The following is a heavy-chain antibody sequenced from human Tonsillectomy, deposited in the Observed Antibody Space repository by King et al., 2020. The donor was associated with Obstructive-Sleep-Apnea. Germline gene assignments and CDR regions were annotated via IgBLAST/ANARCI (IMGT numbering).Heavy chain of an antibody. CDR1: GFPFSNAW. J-gene: IGHJ4*02. Sequence: EVQLVESGGGLVKPGGSLRLSCAASGFPFSNAWMSWVRQAPGKGLEWVGRIKRKTDGGTTDYAAPVKGRFIISRDDSKNTLYLLMNSLKTEDRGVYYCTTGSRLWGQGTLVTVSS. V-gene: IGHV3-15*01. CDR3: TTGSRL. CDR2: IKRKTDGGTT. D-gene: IGHD6-6*01.